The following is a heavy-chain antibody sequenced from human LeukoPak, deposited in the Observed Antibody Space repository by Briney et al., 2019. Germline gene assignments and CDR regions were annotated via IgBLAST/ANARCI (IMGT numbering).Heavy chain of an antibody. CDR3: TRYSSSDNWFDP. Sequence: GGSLRLSCAASGFTFSGSAMHWVRQASGKGLEWVGRIRNKANSYATAYTASVKGRFTISRDDSKTTAYLQMNSLKTEDTAVYYCTRYSSSDNWFDPWGQGTLVTVSS. CDR2: IRNKANSYAT. D-gene: IGHD6-6*01. J-gene: IGHJ5*02. CDR1: GFTFSGSA. V-gene: IGHV3-73*01.